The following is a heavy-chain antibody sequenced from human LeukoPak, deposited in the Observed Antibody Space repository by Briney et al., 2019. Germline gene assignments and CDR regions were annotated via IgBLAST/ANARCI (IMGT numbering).Heavy chain of an antibody. J-gene: IGHJ6*03. Sequence: SETLSLTCTVSGGSISSYYWSWIRQPPGKGLEWIGYIYYSGNTNYNPSLKSRVTMSVDASKNQFSLKLSSVTAADTAVYYCARAPRAVAGNYYYYYYMDVWGKGTTVTVSS. CDR1: GGSISSYY. D-gene: IGHD6-19*01. CDR3: ARAPRAVAGNYYYYYYMDV. V-gene: IGHV4-59*12. CDR2: IYYSGNT.